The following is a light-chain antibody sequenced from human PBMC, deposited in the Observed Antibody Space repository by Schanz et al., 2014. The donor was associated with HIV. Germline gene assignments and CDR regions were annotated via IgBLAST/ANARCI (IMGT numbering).Light chain of an antibody. Sequence: DIQMTQSPSTLSASVGDRVTITCRASQSISSWLAWYQQKPGKAPKLLISRASSLESGVPSRFSGSGSGTRFVLTISSLQPEDNGTFYCQQYDKVTPSITFGPGTTLDIK. CDR3: QQYDKVTPSIT. J-gene: IGKJ3*01. CDR2: RAS. CDR1: QSISSW. V-gene: IGKV1-5*03.